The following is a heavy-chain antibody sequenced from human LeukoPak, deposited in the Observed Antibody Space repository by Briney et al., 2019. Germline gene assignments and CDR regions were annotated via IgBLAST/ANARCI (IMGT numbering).Heavy chain of an antibody. Sequence: PSETLSLTRAVYGGSFSGYYWSWLRQPPGKGLEWIGEINHSGSTNYNPSLKSRVTISVDTSQNQFSLKLNSVTAADTAVFYCARGRRGFGYGMDVWGQGTTVTVSS. D-gene: IGHD3-10*01. CDR2: INHSGST. CDR1: GGSFSGYY. J-gene: IGHJ6*02. V-gene: IGHV4-34*01. CDR3: ARGRRGFGYGMDV.